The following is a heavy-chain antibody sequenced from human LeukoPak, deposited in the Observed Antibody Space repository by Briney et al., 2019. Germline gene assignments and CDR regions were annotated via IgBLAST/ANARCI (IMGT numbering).Heavy chain of an antibody. CDR2: IYYSGST. J-gene: IGHJ3*02. Sequence: PSETLSLTCTVSGGSISSSSYYWGWIRQPPGKGLEWIGSIYYSGSTYYNPSLKSRVTISVDTSKNQFSLKLSSVTAADTAVYYCIVYYYDSSGYGMGYAFDIWGQGTMVTVSS. V-gene: IGHV4-39*07. CDR1: GGSISSSSYY. D-gene: IGHD3-22*01. CDR3: IVYYYDSSGYGMGYAFDI.